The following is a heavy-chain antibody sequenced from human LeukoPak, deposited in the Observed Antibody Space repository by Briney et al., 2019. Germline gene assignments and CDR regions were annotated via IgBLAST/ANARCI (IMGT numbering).Heavy chain of an antibody. V-gene: IGHV3-66*01. CDR3: ARGRDYFAY. CDR1: GFTVSSNY. J-gene: IGHJ4*02. CDR2: IYSGGST. Sequence: GGSLRLSCAASGFTVSSNYMTWVRQAPGKGLEWVSVIYSGGSTYYADSMKGRFTISIDNAKNTLYLQMNSLRAEDTAVYYCARGRDYFAYWGQGTLVTVSS.